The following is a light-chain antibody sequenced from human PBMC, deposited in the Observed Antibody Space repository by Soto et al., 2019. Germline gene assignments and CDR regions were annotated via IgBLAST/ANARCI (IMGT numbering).Light chain of an antibody. CDR3: QSYDSRLSGSRV. J-gene: IGLJ3*02. V-gene: IGLV1-40*01. CDR2: INN. CDR1: SSNIGAGYD. Sequence: QSVLTQPPSVSGAPGQRVTISCTGSSSNIGAGYDVHWYQQLPGTAPKLLIYINNNRPSGVPDRFSGSTSGTSASLAITGLQAEDEADYYCQSYDSRLSGSRVFGGGTKLTVL.